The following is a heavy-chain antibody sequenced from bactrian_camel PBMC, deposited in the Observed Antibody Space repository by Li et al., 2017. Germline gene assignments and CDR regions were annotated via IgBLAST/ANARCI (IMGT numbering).Heavy chain of an antibody. V-gene: IGHV3S53*01. CDR1: GESVNRYC. CDR2: VLSDGSL. Sequence: QVQLVESGGTLVQPGGSLRLSCVVSGESVNRYCIGWFRQVPGKEREGVAGVLSDGSLRYIDSVRGRFTISRDNAKDTLYLQMNSLKIEDTAVYYCALGSSRQATMTARGKGTQVTVS. D-gene: IGHD3*01. J-gene: IGHJ4*01.